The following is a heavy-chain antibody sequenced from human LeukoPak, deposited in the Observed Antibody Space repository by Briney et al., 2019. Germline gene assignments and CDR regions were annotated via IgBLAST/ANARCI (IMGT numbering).Heavy chain of an antibody. V-gene: IGHV3-23*01. CDR3: ARGGAARPDF. CDR1: GFTFRSYD. CDR2: VTGAT. D-gene: IGHD6-6*01. J-gene: IGHJ4*02. Sequence: GGSLRLSCAASGFTFRSYDMSWVRQAPGKGLEWVSAVTGATYYADSVKGRFTISRDNAKNTLYLQMNSLRVEDTAVYYCARGGAARPDFWGQGTLVTVSS.